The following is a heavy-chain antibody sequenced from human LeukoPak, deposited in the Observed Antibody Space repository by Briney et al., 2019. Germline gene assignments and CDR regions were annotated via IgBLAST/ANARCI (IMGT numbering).Heavy chain of an antibody. D-gene: IGHD3-3*01. Sequence: ASVKVSCKASGGTFSSYAISWVRQAPGQRLEWMGGIIPIFGTANYAQKFQGRVTITTDESTSTAYMELSSLRSEDTAVYYCATDRARYDFWSGPNWFDPWGQGTLVTVSS. CDR1: GGTFSSYA. CDR3: ATDRARYDFWSGPNWFDP. J-gene: IGHJ5*02. V-gene: IGHV1-69*05. CDR2: IIPIFGTA.